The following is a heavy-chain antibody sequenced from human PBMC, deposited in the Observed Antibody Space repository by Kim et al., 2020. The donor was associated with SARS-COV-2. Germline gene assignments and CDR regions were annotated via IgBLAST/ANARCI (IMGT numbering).Heavy chain of an antibody. Sequence: WGSLRLSCATSGFSFSAYDMNWVRQAPGKGLEWLSFITKNSKTIFYADSVKGRFTISRDNAKNSLYLQMNSLRDEETAVYYCVRDRMGGAFDIWGQGTMVTVSS. V-gene: IGHV3-48*02. J-gene: IGHJ3*02. CDR1: GFSFSAYD. CDR2: ITKNSKTI. CDR3: VRDRMGGAFDI. D-gene: IGHD3-16*01.